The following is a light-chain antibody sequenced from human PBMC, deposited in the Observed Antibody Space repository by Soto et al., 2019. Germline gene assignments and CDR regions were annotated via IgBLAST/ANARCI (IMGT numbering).Light chain of an antibody. CDR2: DAS. CDR1: QSVSSSY. J-gene: IGKJ4*01. CDR3: QKFSSYPLN. V-gene: IGKV3-20*01. Sequence: EIVLTQSPGTLSLSPGERAALSCRASQSVSSSYLAWYQQKPGQAPRLLIYDASSRATGIPDRFSGGGSGTDFTLTISRLEPEDFAVYYCQKFSSYPLNFGGGTKVDIK.